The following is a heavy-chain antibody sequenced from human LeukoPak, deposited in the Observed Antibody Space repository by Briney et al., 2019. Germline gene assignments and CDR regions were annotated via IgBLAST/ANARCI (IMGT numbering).Heavy chain of an antibody. D-gene: IGHD3-22*01. J-gene: IGHJ5*02. CDR1: GYRFTSYW. Sequence: GESLEISFQGSGYRFTSYWIGWVRQMPGKGLEWMGIVHPGDSDTRYGPSFQGEITISADKSTSTTYLQWSSLKASDTAMYYCARLGDISGYYWFAPWGQGTLVTVSS. CDR3: ARLGDISGYYWFAP. CDR2: VHPGDSDT. V-gene: IGHV5-51*01.